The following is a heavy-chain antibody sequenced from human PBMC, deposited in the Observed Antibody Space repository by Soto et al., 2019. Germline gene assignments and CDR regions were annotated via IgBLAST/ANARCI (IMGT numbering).Heavy chain of an antibody. CDR3: ARDSSRILPKIRPRATGPFDI. CDR2: INPNSGET. CDR1: GYTFTDFF. J-gene: IGHJ3*02. D-gene: IGHD2-15*01. Sequence: ASVKVSCKTSGYTFTDFFIHWVRQAPGQGLEWMGWINPNSGETHYAQKLQGSVMMTTDTSVTTAYLEVSSLRFDDTALYYCARDSSRILPKIRPRATGPFDISGTGKMVTVSS. V-gene: IGHV1-2*02.